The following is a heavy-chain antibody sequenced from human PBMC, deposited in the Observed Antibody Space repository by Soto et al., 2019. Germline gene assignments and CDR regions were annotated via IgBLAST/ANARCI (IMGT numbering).Heavy chain of an antibody. CDR1: GGSISSGGYY. CDR3: ARDHKNYDFWSGYAFDI. D-gene: IGHD3-3*01. CDR2: IYYSGST. J-gene: IGHJ3*02. Sequence: PSETLSLTCTVSGGSISSGGYYWSWIRQHPGKGLEWIGYIYYSGSTYYNPSLKSRVTISVDTSKNQFSLKLSSVTAAGTAVYYCARDHKNYDFWSGYAFDIWGQGTMVTVSS. V-gene: IGHV4-31*03.